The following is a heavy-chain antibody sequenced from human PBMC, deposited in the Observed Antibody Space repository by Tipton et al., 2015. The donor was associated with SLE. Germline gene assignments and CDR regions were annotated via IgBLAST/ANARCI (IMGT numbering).Heavy chain of an antibody. CDR1: GGSFCSHY. D-gene: IGHD1-14*01. V-gene: IGHV4-59*11. CDR2: VYSTGTS. Sequence: TLSLTCSVSGGSFCSHYWTWIRQHLGKGLEWIGDVYSTGTSNHHPSLKSRVTISIDTSKNQFSLKLSSMTAADTAVYYCARRPPFEPLDYWSQGTLVTVSS. J-gene: IGHJ4*02. CDR3: ARRPPFEPLDY.